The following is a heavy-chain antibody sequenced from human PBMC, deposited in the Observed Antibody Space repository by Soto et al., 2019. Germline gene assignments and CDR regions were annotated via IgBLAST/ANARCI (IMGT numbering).Heavy chain of an antibody. CDR1: GGTFSSYA. J-gene: IGHJ3*02. CDR2: IIPIFGTA. CDR3: ASIVVVVAASLDAFDI. V-gene: IGHV1-69*13. D-gene: IGHD2-15*01. Sequence: SLKVSCKASGGTFSSYAISWVRQAPGQGLEWMGGIIPIFGTANYAQKFQGRVTITADESTSTAYMELSSLRSEDTAVYYCASIVVVVAASLDAFDIWGQGTMVTVS.